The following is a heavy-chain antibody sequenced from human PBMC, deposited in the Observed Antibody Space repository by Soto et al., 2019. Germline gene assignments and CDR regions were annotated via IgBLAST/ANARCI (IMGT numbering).Heavy chain of an antibody. CDR1: GFSLTTTGVG. CDR2: VYCNDER. V-gene: IGHV2-5*01. J-gene: IGHJ4*02. Sequence: QIALQESGPTVVKPTQTITLTCTFSGFSLTTTGVGVGWIRHAPGKALEWLAMVYCNDERRYSPSLKSRLTITQDTSKNQVVLTMTYMHPVDTATYFCAHYDSSGYFSHFDSWGQGTLVTVSS. D-gene: IGHD3-22*01. CDR3: AHYDSSGYFSHFDS.